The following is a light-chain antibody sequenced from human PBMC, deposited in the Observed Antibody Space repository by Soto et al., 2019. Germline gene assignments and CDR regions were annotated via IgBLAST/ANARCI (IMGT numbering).Light chain of an antibody. V-gene: IGKV1-39*01. CDR2: AAS. Sequence: DIQMTXXXXSLSASVGDRVTITCRASQSISSYLNWYQQKPGKAPKLLIYAASSLQSGVPSRFSGSGSGTDFTLTISSLQAEDFATYYCQQTRSYPSTFGGGTKVDIK. CDR3: QQTRSYPST. CDR1: QSISSY. J-gene: IGKJ4*01.